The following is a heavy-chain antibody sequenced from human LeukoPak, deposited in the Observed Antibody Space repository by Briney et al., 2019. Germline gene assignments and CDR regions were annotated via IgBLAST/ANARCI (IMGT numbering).Heavy chain of an antibody. CDR1: GGSISSSSYY. CDR2: IYYSGST. CDR3: ARLDDSSGYSAYPLDY. V-gene: IGHV4-39*01. Sequence: PSETLSLTCTVSGGSISSSSYYWGWICQPPGKGLEWIGSIYYSGSTYYNPSLKSRVTISVDTSKNQFSLKLSSVTAADTAVYYCARLDDSSGYSAYPLDYWGQGTLVTVSS. J-gene: IGHJ4*02. D-gene: IGHD3-22*01.